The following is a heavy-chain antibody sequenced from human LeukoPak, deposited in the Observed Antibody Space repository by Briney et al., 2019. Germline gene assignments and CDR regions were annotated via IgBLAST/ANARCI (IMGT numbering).Heavy chain of an antibody. CDR1: GGSISSYY. J-gene: IGHJ4*02. V-gene: IGHV4-59*01. D-gene: IGHD5-24*01. CDR2: IYYSGST. Sequence: PSETLSFTCTVSGGSISSYYWSWIRQPPGKGLEWIGYIYYSGSTNYNPSLKSRVTISADTSKNQFSLKLSSVTAADTAVYYCARGDGYWGQGTLVTVSS. CDR3: ARGDGY.